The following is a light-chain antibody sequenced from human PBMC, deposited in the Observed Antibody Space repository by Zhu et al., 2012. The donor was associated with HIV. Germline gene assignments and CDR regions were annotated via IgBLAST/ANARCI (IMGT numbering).Light chain of an antibody. V-gene: IGKV1D-8*02. CDR1: QDISTY. CDR2: GAS. Sequence: DSITITCRTTQDISTYLAWYRQRPGKAPELLIYGASTLQSGAPSRFSATGSGTNFTLTIGCLQSEDYATYYCQQYYSFPMFGQGTRVEIK. J-gene: IGKJ1*01. CDR3: QQYYSFPM.